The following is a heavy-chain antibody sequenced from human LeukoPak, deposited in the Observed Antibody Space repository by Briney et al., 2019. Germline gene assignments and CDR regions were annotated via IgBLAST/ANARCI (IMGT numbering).Heavy chain of an antibody. J-gene: IGHJ4*02. D-gene: IGHD6-13*01. CDR3: ARGGGYSSSWFQGYFDY. Sequence: SETLCLTCTVSGDSINNNRYYWGWIRQPPGKGLEWIGSIYYSGSTYYNPSLKSRVTISVDTSKNQFSLKLSSVTAADTAVYYCARGGGYSSSWFQGYFDYWGQGTLVTVSS. V-gene: IGHV4-39*07. CDR1: GDSINNNRYY. CDR2: IYYSGST.